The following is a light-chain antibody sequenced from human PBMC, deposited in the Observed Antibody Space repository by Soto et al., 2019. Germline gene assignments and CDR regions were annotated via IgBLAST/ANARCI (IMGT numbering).Light chain of an antibody. Sequence: EIVLKQSPGTLSLFPGERATLSCRASQSISSSYLAWYQQKPGQAPRLLIYGASSRATGIPDRFSGAGSATDFTLTISRLEPEDFAVYYCHQYGSAPAWTFGQGTKVEIK. CDR3: HQYGSAPAWT. CDR1: QSISSSY. CDR2: GAS. J-gene: IGKJ1*01. V-gene: IGKV3-20*01.